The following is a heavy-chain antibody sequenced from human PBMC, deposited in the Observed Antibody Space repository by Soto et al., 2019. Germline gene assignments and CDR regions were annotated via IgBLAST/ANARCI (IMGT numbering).Heavy chain of an antibody. V-gene: IGHV3-23*01. CDR3: ATDSIVGAIKQAFDI. CDR2: VGTGGTA. J-gene: IGHJ3*02. D-gene: IGHD1-26*01. Sequence: WGSLRLFCAASGFTFSSYAMSWVRQAPGKGLEWVSAVGTGGTAYYADSEKGRFTISRDNSRNTLYLQMNSLKTEDTGVYYCATDSIVGAIKQAFDIWGQGTMVTVSS. CDR1: GFTFSSYA.